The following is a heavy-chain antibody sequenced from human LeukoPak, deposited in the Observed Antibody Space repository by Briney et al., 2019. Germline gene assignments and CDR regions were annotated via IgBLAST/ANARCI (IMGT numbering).Heavy chain of an antibody. CDR1: GGSFSGYY. CDR2: INHSGST. Sequence: SETLSLTCAVYGGSFSGYYWSWIRQPPGKGLEWIGEINHSGSTNYNPSLKSRVTISVDTSKNQFSLKLSSVTAADTAVYYCARATTTRIVGATGAFYYYYYMDVWGKGTTVTISS. V-gene: IGHV4-34*01. D-gene: IGHD1-26*01. J-gene: IGHJ6*03. CDR3: ARATTTRIVGATGAFYYYYYMDV.